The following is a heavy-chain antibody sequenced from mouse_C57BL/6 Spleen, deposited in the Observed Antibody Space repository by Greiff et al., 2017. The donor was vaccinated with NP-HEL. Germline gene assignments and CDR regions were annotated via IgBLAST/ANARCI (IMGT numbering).Heavy chain of an antibody. V-gene: IGHV1-52*01. CDR2: IDPSDSEA. CDR3: ARSRATGWYFDV. Sequence: QVQLQQPGAELVRPGSSVKLSCKASGYTFTSYWMHWVKQRPIQGLEWIGNIDPSDSEAHYNQKFKDKATLTVDKSSSTAYIQLSSLTSEDSAVYYCARSRATGWYFDVWGTGTTVTVSS. D-gene: IGHD3-1*01. J-gene: IGHJ1*03. CDR1: GYTFTSYW.